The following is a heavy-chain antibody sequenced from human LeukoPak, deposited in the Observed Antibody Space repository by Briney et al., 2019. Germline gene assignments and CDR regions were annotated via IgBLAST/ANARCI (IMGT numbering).Heavy chain of an antibody. CDR3: AATGR. CDR1: GLALRNYH. CDR2: IHETGDS. V-gene: IGHV3-69-1*02. J-gene: IGHJ4*02. Sequence: GGSLRLSCVGSGLALRNYHVTWVRQAPGKGLGWVADIHETGDSHYADSVKGRFTISRENAKNSVYLQMNSLRADDTAVYYCAATGRWGQGTLVDVSS.